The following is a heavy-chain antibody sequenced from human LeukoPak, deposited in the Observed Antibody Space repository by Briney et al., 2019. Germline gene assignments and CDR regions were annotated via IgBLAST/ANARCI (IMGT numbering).Heavy chain of an antibody. CDR1: GFTFSTYG. J-gene: IGHJ4*02. CDR2: IQSDEIDK. V-gene: IGHV3-30*02. Sequence: GGSLRLSCAASGFTFSTYGMPWVRQAPGKGLEWVAFIQSDEIDKFYADSVKGRFTISRDNSKNTMYLQMNSLRTEDTAIYYCAKERKLLPFDCWGQGTLVTVSS. CDR3: AKERKLLPFDC. D-gene: IGHD4-23*01.